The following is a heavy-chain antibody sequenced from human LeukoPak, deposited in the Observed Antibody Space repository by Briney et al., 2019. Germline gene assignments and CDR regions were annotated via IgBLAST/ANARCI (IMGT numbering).Heavy chain of an antibody. CDR3: ARARAARRLDY. CDR1: GASIRGGAYY. V-gene: IGHV4-31*03. Sequence: PSETLSLTCTVSGASIRGGAYYWSWIRRHPGKGLEWIGYIYSSGGTFYNPSLKSRVTISLDTSKNHFSLKLSSVTAADTAVYYCARARAARRLDYWGQGTLVTVSS. CDR2: IYSSGGT. D-gene: IGHD6-6*01. J-gene: IGHJ4*02.